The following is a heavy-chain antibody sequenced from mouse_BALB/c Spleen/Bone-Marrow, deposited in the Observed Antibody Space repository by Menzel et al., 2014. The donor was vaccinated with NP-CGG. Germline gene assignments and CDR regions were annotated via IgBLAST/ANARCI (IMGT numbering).Heavy chain of an antibody. CDR1: GFDLSRYW. D-gene: IGHD2-1*01. J-gene: IGHJ2*01. CDR2: INPDSSTI. V-gene: IGHV4-1*02. CDR3: ARQGYYGKGDY. Sequence: EVQVVESGGGLVQPGGSLKLSCAASGFDLSRYWMSWVRQAPGKGLEWIGEINPDSSTINYTPSLKDKFIISRDNAKNTLYLQMSKVRSEDTALYYCARQGYYGKGDYWGQGTTLTVSS.